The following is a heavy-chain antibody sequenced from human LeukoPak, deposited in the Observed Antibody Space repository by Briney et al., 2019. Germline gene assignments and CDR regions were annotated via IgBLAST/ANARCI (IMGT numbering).Heavy chain of an antibody. CDR2: ITTSSSYI. Sequence: GGSLRLSCAASGFTFSTYTMNWVRQAPGKGLEWVSSITTSSSYIYYADSVKGRFTISRDNAKNSLYLQMNSLRAEDTAVYYCARDPYSGSYGNYYYYFMDVWGKGTTVTISS. J-gene: IGHJ6*03. V-gene: IGHV3-21*01. CDR3: ARDPYSGSYGNYYYYFMDV. CDR1: GFTFSTYT. D-gene: IGHD1-26*01.